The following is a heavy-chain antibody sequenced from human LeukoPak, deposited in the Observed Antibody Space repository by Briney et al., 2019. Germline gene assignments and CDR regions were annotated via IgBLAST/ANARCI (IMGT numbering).Heavy chain of an antibody. CDR1: GFTFSSYA. V-gene: IGHV3-30*04. CDR3: AKGKDELYYDFWSGYYTSPEGLY. Sequence: GGSLRLSCAASGFTFSSYAMHWVRQAPGKGLEWVAVISYDGSNKYYADSVKGRFTISRDNSKNTLYLQMNSLRAEDTAVYYCAKGKDELYYDFWSGYYTSPEGLYWGQGTLVTVSS. D-gene: IGHD3-3*01. J-gene: IGHJ4*02. CDR2: ISYDGSNK.